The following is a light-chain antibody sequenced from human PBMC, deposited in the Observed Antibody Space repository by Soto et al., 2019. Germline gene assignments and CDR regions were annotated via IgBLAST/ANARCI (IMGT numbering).Light chain of an antibody. Sequence: AIQMTQSPSSLSASVGDTVTISCRASRGVRSDVAWYQQRPGSVPKVLIYGAFNLYTGVPSRFSGSGYGSDFSLTISSLQPEDSATYYCQQYNSYSRVYTFGQGTKVDIK. V-gene: IGKV1-13*02. CDR2: GAF. CDR3: QQYNSYSRVYT. J-gene: IGKJ2*01. CDR1: RGVRSD.